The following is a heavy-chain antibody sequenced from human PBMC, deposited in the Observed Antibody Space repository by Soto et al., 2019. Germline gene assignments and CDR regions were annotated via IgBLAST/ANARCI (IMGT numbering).Heavy chain of an antibody. CDR3: ARGPGGPDGPGDY. V-gene: IGHV1-3*01. CDR2: INAGNGNT. J-gene: IGHJ4*02. D-gene: IGHD2-15*01. Sequence: QVQLVQSGAEVKKPGASVKVSCKASGYTFTSYAMHWVRQAPGQRLKWMGWINAGNGNTKYSQKFQGRVTITRDTSASTADMELSSLRSENTAVYCCARGPGGPDGPGDYWGQGTLVTVSS. CDR1: GYTFTSYA.